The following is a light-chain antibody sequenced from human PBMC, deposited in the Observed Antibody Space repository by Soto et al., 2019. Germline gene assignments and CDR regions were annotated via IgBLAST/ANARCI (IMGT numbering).Light chain of an antibody. CDR3: QQSYSTAWT. CDR2: AAS. Sequence: IKMTQSPSSLSASVGDRVTMTCRASQSIGSYVTWYQEKPGEAPKVLIFAASSLQSGVPSRFSGSGSGTDFTLTISSLQPEDFATYYCQQSYSTAWTFGQGTKVDIK. J-gene: IGKJ1*01. V-gene: IGKV1-39*01. CDR1: QSIGSY.